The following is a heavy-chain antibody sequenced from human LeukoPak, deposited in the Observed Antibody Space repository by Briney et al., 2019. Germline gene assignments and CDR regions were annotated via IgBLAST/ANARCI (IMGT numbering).Heavy chain of an antibody. CDR2: IWHDGSNK. V-gene: IGHV3-33*01. CDR1: GFTFSSNG. Sequence: GGSLRLSCAASGFTFSSNGMHWVRQAPGKGLEWVAFIWHDGSNKYYADSVKGRFVISRDNSKNTLYLQMNSLRAEDTALYYCARDPGGWSFDYWGQGTLVTVSS. J-gene: IGHJ4*02. D-gene: IGHD1-14*01. CDR3: ARDPGGWSFDY.